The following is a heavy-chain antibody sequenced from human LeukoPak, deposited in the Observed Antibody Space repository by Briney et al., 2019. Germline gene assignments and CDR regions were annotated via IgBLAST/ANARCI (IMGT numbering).Heavy chain of an antibody. J-gene: IGHJ4*02. V-gene: IGHV3-23*01. Sequence: GGSLRLPCAASGFTFSSYAMSWVRQAPGKGLEWVSAISGSGGSTYYADSVKGRFTISRDNSKNTLYLQMNSLRAEDTAVYYCAKGVLTGYYTGTDYWGQGTLVTVSS. D-gene: IGHD3-9*01. CDR3: AKGVLTGYYTGTDY. CDR2: ISGSGGST. CDR1: GFTFSSYA.